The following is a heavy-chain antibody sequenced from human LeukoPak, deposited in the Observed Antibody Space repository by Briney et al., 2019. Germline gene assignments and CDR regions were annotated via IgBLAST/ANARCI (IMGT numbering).Heavy chain of an antibody. V-gene: IGHV4-34*01. CDR3: ARVQYYYGMDV. D-gene: IGHD4-4*01. CDR2: INHSGST. J-gene: IGHJ6*02. CDR1: GGSFSGYY. Sequence: PSETLSLTCAVYGGSFSGYYWGWIRQPPGKGLEWIGEINHSGSTNYNPSLKSRVTISVDTSKNQFSLKLSSVTAADTAVYYCARVQYYYGMDVWGQGTTVTVSS.